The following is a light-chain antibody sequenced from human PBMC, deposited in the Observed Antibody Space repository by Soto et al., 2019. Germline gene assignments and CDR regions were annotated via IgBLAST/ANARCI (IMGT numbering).Light chain of an antibody. J-gene: IGKJ4*01. Sequence: PGERATLSCRASQSVSRNLAWYQQKPGQALRLLIYDASARATGIPARFSGSGSGTDFTLTISSLEPEDFAVYYCQHRTNWPAFGGGTKVDIK. CDR3: QHRTNWPA. V-gene: IGKV3-11*01. CDR1: QSVSRN. CDR2: DAS.